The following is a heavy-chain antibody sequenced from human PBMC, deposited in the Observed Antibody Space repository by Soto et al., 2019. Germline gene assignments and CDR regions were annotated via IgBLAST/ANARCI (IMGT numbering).Heavy chain of an antibody. D-gene: IGHD6-19*01. Sequence: GGSLRLSCAASGFTFSSYAMSWVRQAPGKGLEWVSAISGSGGSTYYADSVKGRFTISRDNSKNTLYLQMNSLRAEDTAVYYCAKDHAGIAVAGKRAQPYWGQGTLVTVSS. V-gene: IGHV3-23*01. CDR2: ISGSGGST. J-gene: IGHJ4*02. CDR1: GFTFSSYA. CDR3: AKDHAGIAVAGKRAQPY.